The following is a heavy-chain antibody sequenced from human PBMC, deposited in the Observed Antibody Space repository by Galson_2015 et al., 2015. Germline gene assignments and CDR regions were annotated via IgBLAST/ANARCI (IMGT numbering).Heavy chain of an antibody. CDR3: ARLGADMVRGVHFDY. CDR1: GSSFTRYW. CDR2: IDPSDSYT. D-gene: IGHD3-10*01. J-gene: IGHJ4*02. Sequence: QSGAEVKKPGESLRISCKGSGSSFTRYWISWVRQMPGKGLEWMGRIDPSDSYTNYSPSFQGHVTISADKSISTAYLQWSSLKASDTAMYYCARLGADMVRGVHFDYWGQGTLVTVSS. V-gene: IGHV5-10-1*01.